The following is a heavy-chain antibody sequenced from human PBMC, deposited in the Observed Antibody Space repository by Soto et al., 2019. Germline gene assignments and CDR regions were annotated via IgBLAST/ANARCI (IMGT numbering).Heavy chain of an antibody. J-gene: IGHJ4*02. V-gene: IGHV1-69*12. CDR1: GGTFSSYA. CDR3: ARDHLGYSSGWYLDY. CDR2: IIPIFGTA. Sequence: QVQLVQSGAEVKKPGSSVKVSCKASGGTFSSYAISWVRQAPGQGLEWMGGIIPIFGTANYAQKFQGRVTITADDTTRTAYMELSSLRSEDTVVYYCARDHLGYSSGWYLDYWGQGTLVTVSS. D-gene: IGHD6-19*01.